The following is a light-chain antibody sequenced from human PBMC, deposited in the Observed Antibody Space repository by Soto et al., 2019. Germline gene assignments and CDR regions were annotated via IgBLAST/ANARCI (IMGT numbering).Light chain of an antibody. CDR1: SSDVGGYNY. CDR3: CSYAGSYTLV. CDR2: DVS. Sequence: QSALTQPRSVSGSPGQSVTISCTGTSSDVGGYNYVSWYQQHPGKAPKLMIYDVSKRPSGVPDRFSGSKSGNTASLTISGLQAEDECDYYCCSYAGSYTLVFGTGTKVTVL. J-gene: IGLJ1*01. V-gene: IGLV2-11*01.